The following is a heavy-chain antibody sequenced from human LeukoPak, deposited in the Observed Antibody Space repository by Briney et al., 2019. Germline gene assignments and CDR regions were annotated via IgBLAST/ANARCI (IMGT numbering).Heavy chain of an antibody. CDR2: IHYSGST. J-gene: IGHJ5*02. CDR1: GDSISGSTYY. CDR3: ARGFAVDP. Sequence: SETLSLTCTVSGDSISGSTYYWCWIRQPPGKGLEWIGSIHYSGSTQYNPSLKSRVTISVDTSKNQFSLKLSSVTAADTAVYYCARGFAVDPWGQGILVTVSS. V-gene: IGHV4-39*07.